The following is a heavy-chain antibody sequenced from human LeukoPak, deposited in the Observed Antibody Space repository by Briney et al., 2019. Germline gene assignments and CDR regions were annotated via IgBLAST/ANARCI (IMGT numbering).Heavy chain of an antibody. J-gene: IGHJ4*02. D-gene: IGHD4-23*01. CDR2: IYYSGST. Sequence: SETLSLTCTVSGGSISSSSYYWGWIRQPPGKGLEWIGSIYYSGSTYYNPSLKSRVTISVDTSKNQFSLKLSSVTAADTAVYYCARGFPTVVTPFDYWGQGTLVTVSS. V-gene: IGHV4-39*07. CDR3: ARGFPTVVTPFDY. CDR1: GGSISSSSYY.